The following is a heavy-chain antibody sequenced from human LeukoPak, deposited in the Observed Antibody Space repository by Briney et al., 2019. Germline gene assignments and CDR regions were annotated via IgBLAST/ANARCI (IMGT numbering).Heavy chain of an antibody. D-gene: IGHD3-16*01. CDR1: GFTFSSYA. Sequence: GGSLRLSCAASGFTFSSYAMSWVRQAPGKGLEWVANIKEDGSEKYYADSVEGRFTISRDNAKKSLYLQMNSLRAEDTAVYYCAREITYYGMDVWGQGTTVTVSS. V-gene: IGHV3-7*01. CDR2: IKEDGSEK. J-gene: IGHJ6*02. CDR3: AREITYYGMDV.